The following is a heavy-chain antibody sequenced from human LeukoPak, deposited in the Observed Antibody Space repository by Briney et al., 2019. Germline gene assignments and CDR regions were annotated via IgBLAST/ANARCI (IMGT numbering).Heavy chain of an antibody. D-gene: IGHD3-22*01. CDR1: GFIVSSYA. CDR3: AKDFESGYYYTY. CDR2: ISGSGGST. J-gene: IGHJ4*02. Sequence: GGSLRLSCAASGFIVSSYAMSWVRQAPGKGLEWVSAISGSGGSTYYADSVKGRFTISRDNSKNTLYLQMNSLRAEDTAVYYCAKDFESGYYYTYWGQGTLVTVSS. V-gene: IGHV3-23*01.